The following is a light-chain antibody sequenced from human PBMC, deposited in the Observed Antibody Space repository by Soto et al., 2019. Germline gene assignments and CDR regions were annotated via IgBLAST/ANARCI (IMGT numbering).Light chain of an antibody. J-gene: IGKJ4*01. V-gene: IGKV1-39*01. CDR3: QQSYRTPLT. CDR1: QTIRSH. Sequence: DIQMTQFPLSLSASVGDRVTITCRASQTIRSHLNWYQQKPGEAPKIVIHATFTLQSGVPSRFNGSVSWTDFTLTISRLQPEDFATYYCQQSYRTPLTFGGGTKVEIK. CDR2: ATF.